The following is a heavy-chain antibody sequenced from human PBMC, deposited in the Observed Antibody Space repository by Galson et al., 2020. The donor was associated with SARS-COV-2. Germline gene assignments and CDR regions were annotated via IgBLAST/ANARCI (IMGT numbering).Heavy chain of an antibody. D-gene: IGHD6-13*01. CDR3: ARDSIAAAGNYYHYGLDV. V-gene: IGHV3-7*03. Sequence: GESLKISCSASGFTFSTYWMSWVRQAPGKGLEWVANIREDGSEKHYVDSVKGRFTISRDNAKNSLYLQMNSLRAEATAVYYCARDSIAAAGNYYHYGLDVWGQGTRVTVS. J-gene: IGHJ6*02. CDR1: GFTFSTYW. CDR2: IREDGSEK.